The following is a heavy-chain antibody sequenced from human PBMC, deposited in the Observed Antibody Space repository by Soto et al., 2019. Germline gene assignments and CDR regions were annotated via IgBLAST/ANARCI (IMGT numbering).Heavy chain of an antibody. CDR2: ISHGGNEK. D-gene: IGHD3-10*01. CDR1: GFIFSSYD. Sequence: QVQLLESGGGVVQPGRSLRLSCAASGFIFSSYDMHWVRQAPGKGPEWVAVISHGGNEKYYADSVEGRFTISRDNSKNMVYLQMNGLRPEDTAVYYCAKVSSDRGYYYFAMDVWGQGTTVTVSS. CDR3: AKVSSDRGYYYFAMDV. V-gene: IGHV3-30*18. J-gene: IGHJ6*02.